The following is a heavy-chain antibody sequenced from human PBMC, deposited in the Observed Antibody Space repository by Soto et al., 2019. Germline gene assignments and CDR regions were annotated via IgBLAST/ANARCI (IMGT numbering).Heavy chain of an antibody. CDR3: ARVNRGRVTATKGWFDP. V-gene: IGHV4-31*03. Sequence: QVQLQESGPGLVKPSQTLSLTCTVSGGSISSGGYYWSWIRQHPGKGLEWIGYIYYSGSTYYNPSLKSRVTISVDTSNNQFSLKLSSVTAADTAVYYCARVNRGRVTATKGWFDPWGQGTLVTVSS. D-gene: IGHD2-21*02. J-gene: IGHJ5*02. CDR2: IYYSGST. CDR1: GGSISSGGYY.